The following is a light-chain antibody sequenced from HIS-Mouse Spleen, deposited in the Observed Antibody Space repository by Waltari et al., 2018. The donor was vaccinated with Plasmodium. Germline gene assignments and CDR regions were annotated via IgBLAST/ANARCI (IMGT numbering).Light chain of an antibody. J-gene: IGLJ2*01. CDR1: SRDVGSYNL. Sequence: QSALTQPASVSGSPGQAITISCPGTSRDVGSYNLVSWYQQPPGKAPKLMIYEGSKRPSGVSNRFSGSKSGNTASLTISGLQAEDEADYYCCSYAGSRVFGGGTKLTVL. CDR3: CSYAGSRV. V-gene: IGLV2-23*01. CDR2: EGS.